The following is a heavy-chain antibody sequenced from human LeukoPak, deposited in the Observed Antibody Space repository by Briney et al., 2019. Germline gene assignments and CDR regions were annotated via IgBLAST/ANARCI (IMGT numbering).Heavy chain of an antibody. CDR2: IKQDGSEK. D-gene: IGHD6-13*01. CDR1: GFTFSSYW. J-gene: IGHJ4*02. Sequence: GGSLRLSCAASGFTFSSYWMSWVRQAPGKGLEWVANIKQDGSEKYYVDSVKGRFTISRDNAKNSLYLQMNSLRAEDTAVYYCGSIGSSWYEDYCGQGTLVTVSS. CDR3: GSIGSSWYEDY. V-gene: IGHV3-7*01.